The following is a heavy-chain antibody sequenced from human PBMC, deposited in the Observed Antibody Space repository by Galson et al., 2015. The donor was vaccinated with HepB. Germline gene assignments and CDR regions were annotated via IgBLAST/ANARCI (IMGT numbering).Heavy chain of an antibody. J-gene: IGHJ2*01. CDR1: GFTFSSYW. CDR2: INSDGSST. CDR3: ASPSTSILWWDTANDWYFDL. Sequence: SLRLSCAASGFTFSSYWMHWVRHAPGKGLVWVSRINSDGSSTSYADSVKGRFTISRDNAKNTLYLQMNSLRAEDTAVYYCASPSTSILWWDTANDWYFDLWGRGTLVTVSS. V-gene: IGHV3-74*01. D-gene: IGHD2-21*01.